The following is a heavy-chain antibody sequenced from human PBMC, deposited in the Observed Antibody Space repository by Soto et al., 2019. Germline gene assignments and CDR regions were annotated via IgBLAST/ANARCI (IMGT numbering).Heavy chain of an antibody. CDR3: ARPGRDGYEGPFDY. J-gene: IGHJ4*02. V-gene: IGHV1-69*01. CDR1: GGTFSSYA. Sequence: QVQLVQSGAEVKKPGSSVKVSCKASGGTFSSYAISWVRQAPGQGLEWMGGIIPIFGTANYAQKFQGRVTITADESTSTAYMEPSSLRSEDTAMYYCARPGRDGYEGPFDYWGQGTLVTVSS. D-gene: IGHD5-12*01. CDR2: IIPIFGTA.